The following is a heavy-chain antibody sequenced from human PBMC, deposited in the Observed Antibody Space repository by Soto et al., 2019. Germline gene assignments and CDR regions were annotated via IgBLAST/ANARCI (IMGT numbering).Heavy chain of an antibody. CDR3: AREGPAPYYYYGMDV. CDR2: ISGYNGNT. CDR1: GYSFTTYG. J-gene: IGHJ6*02. V-gene: IGHV1-18*01. Sequence: QVQLVQSRGEVKKPGASVKVSCKTSGYSFTTYGISWVRQAPGQGLEWMGWISGYNGNTNYAQKLKGRLTMTTDTSTSTAYMERRSLTSDDTAVYYCAREGPAPYYYYGMDVWGQGSTLTVSS.